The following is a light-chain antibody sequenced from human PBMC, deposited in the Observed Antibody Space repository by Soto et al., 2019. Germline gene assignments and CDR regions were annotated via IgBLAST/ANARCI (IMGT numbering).Light chain of an antibody. V-gene: IGKV1-5*01. J-gene: IGKJ1*01. Sequence: DTQMTQSPSTLSAPVGERVTITCRASQSISSWLAWYQQKPGKAPKFLIYGASSLASGVPSRFSGSGSGTEFTLTISSLQPDDFATYYCQQHNGYSERMFGQGTKVDIK. CDR1: QSISSW. CDR2: GAS. CDR3: QQHNGYSERM.